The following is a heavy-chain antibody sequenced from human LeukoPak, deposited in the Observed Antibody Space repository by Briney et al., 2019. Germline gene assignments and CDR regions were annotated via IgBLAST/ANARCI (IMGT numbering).Heavy chain of an antibody. CDR1: GGSISSYY. D-gene: IGHD6-19*01. V-gene: IGHV4-59*01. CDR2: IYYSGST. CDR3: ARGGSDPFDY. Sequence: PSETLSLTCTVSGGSISSYYWSWIRQPPGKGLQWIGYIYYSGSTNYNPSLKSRVTISVDTSKYQFSLKLSSVSAADTAVYYCARGGSDPFDYWGQGTLVTVSS. J-gene: IGHJ4*02.